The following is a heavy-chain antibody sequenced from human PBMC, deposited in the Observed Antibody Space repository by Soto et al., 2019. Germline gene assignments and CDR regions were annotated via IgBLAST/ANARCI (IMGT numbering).Heavy chain of an antibody. V-gene: IGHV4-31*03. CDR2: IYDSGST. Sequence: SSETLSLTCTVSGGSISSSGYYWSWIRQHPGKGLEWIGYIYDSGSTYYNPSLKSRVTISVDTSKNQFSLKLSSVTAADTAVYYCAREEGGGYDHRWFDPWGQGTLVTVS. CDR1: GGSISSSGYY. J-gene: IGHJ5*02. CDR3: AREEGGGYDHRWFDP. D-gene: IGHD5-12*01.